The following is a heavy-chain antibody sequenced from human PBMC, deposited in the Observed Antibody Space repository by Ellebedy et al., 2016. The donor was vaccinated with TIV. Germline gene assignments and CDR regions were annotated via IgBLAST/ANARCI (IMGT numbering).Heavy chain of an antibody. D-gene: IGHD2-15*01. CDR2: MNPNSGNT. V-gene: IGHV1-8*02. CDR3: GRGRGYASTGRVYYFDY. CDR1: GYTFTNYA. Sequence: AASVKVSCRASGYTFTNYAMHWVRQAPGQGLEWVGWMNPNSGNTGSAQKFQGRVTMTRDSSISTAYMELSSLRSEDTAVYYCGRGRGYASTGRVYYFDYWGQGSLVTVSS. J-gene: IGHJ4*02.